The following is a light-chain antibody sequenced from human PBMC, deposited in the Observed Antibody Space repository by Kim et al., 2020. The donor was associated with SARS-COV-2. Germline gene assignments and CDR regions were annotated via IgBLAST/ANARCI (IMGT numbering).Light chain of an antibody. J-gene: IGKJ2*01. Sequence: DIQMTQSPSSLSASVGDRVTITCRASQSISSYLNWYQQKPGKAPKLLIYAASSLQSGVPSRFSGSGSGTDFTLTISSLQPEDFATYYCQQSYSTPYTFCQETKLEI. CDR3: QQSYSTPYT. V-gene: IGKV1-39*01. CDR2: AAS. CDR1: QSISSY.